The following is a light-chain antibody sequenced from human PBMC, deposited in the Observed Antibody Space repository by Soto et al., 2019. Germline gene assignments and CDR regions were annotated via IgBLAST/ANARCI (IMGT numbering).Light chain of an antibody. CDR2: GAS. CDR1: QSVSSN. V-gene: IGKV3-15*01. CDR3: QQYNNWPHT. J-gene: IGKJ2*01. Sequence: EIVMTQSPATLSVSPGERATLSCRASQSVSSNLARYQQKPGQAPRLLIYGASTRATGIPARFSGSGSGTEFTLTISSLQSEDFAVYDCQQYNNWPHTFGQGTKLEIK.